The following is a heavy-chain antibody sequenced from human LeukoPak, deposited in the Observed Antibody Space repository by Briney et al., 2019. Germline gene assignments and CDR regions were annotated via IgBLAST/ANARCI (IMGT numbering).Heavy chain of an antibody. D-gene: IGHD1-26*01. CDR2: INTNTGNP. Sequence: VSVKVSCKASGGTFSSYAIRWVRQAPGQGLEWMGWINTNTGNPTYAQGFTGRFVFSLDTSVSTAYLQISSLKAEDTAVYYCARDPVGATGIDAFDTWGQGTMVTVSS. CDR1: GGTFSSYA. CDR3: ARDPVGATGIDAFDT. J-gene: IGHJ3*02. V-gene: IGHV7-4-1*02.